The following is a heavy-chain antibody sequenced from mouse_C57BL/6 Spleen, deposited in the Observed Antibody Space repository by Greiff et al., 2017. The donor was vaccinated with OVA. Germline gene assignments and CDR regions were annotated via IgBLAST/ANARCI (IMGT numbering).Heavy chain of an antibody. CDR3: ARPPSGSYWYFGV. J-gene: IGHJ1*03. CDR2: IHPNSGST. CDR1: GYTFTSYW. V-gene: IGHV1-64*01. D-gene: IGHD2-10*02. Sequence: QVQLQQPGAELVKPGASVKLSCKASGYTFTSYWMHWVKQRPGQGLEWIGMIHPNSGSTNYNEKFKSKATLTVDKSSSTAYMQLSSLRSEDAAVYYCARPPSGSYWYFGVWGTGTTVTVA.